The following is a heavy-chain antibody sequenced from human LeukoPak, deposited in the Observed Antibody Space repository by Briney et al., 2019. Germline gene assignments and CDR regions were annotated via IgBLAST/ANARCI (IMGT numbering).Heavy chain of an antibody. V-gene: IGHV4-59*01. CDR3: ARVYGAGYDFRGAFDI. CDR1: GDSISTYY. CDR2: VYYSGST. Sequence: SETLSLTCTVSGDSISTYYWSWIRQPPGKGLEWIGYVYYSGSTNYNPSLMSRVTISVDTSKNQFSLKLSSVTAADTAVYYCARVYGAGYDFRGAFDIWGQGTMVTVSS. J-gene: IGHJ3*02. D-gene: IGHD5-12*01.